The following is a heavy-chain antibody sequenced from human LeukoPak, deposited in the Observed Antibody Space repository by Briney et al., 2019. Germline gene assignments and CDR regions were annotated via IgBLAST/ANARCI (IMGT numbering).Heavy chain of an antibody. V-gene: IGHV3-30*03. CDR1: GFTFSSYG. CDR3: AFSAGVGDYDLKGAFDI. Sequence: GGSLRLSCAASGFTFSSYGMPWVRQAPGKGLEWVAVISYDGSNKYYADSVKGRFTISRDNSKNTLYLQMNSLRAEDTAVYYCAFSAGVGDYDLKGAFDIWGQGTMVTVSS. D-gene: IGHD4-17*01. CDR2: ISYDGSNK. J-gene: IGHJ3*02.